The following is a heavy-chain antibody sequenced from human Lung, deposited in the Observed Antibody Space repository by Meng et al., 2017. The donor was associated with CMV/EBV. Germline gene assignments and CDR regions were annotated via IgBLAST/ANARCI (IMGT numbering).Heavy chain of an antibody. Sequence: GGSXRLSFAASGFTFSSYSMNWVRQAPGKGLEWVSYISSSSSTIYYADSVKGRFTISRDNAKNSLYLQMNSLRAEDTVMDYCARGVSGEYWGQGTLVTVSS. D-gene: IGHD1-14*01. J-gene: IGHJ4*02. CDR2: ISSSSSTI. CDR1: GFTFSSYS. CDR3: ARGVSGEY. V-gene: IGHV3-48*04.